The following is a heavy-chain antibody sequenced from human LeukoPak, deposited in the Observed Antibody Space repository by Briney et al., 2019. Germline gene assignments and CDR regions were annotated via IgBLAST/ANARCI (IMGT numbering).Heavy chain of an antibody. V-gene: IGHV3-7*01. D-gene: IGHD4-17*01. CDR1: GFTFSSYA. CDR3: ARDPHDYGASDFDS. J-gene: IGHJ4*02. CDR2: TNQDGTAN. Sequence: GGSLRLSCAASGFTFSSYAMSWVRQAPGKGLEWVASTNQDGTANYYVDSVRGRFTISRDNAKKSLYLQMNSLRAEDTALYYCARDPHDYGASDFDSWGQGTLVTVSS.